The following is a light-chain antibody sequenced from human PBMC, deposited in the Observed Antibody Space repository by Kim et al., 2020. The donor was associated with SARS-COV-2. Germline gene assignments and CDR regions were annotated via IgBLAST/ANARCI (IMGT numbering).Light chain of an antibody. CDR2: QDS. J-gene: IGLJ3*02. Sequence: SYELTQPPSVSVSPGQTASITCSGDKLGDKYACWYQKKPGQSPVLVIYQDSKRPSGIPERFSGSNSGNTATLTISGTQAMDEADYYCQAWDSSTAVFGEG. CDR1: KLGDKY. CDR3: QAWDSSTAV. V-gene: IGLV3-1*01.